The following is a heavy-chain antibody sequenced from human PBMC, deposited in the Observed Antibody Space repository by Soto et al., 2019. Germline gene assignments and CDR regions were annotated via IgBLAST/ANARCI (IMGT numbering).Heavy chain of an antibody. V-gene: IGHV3-23*01. Sequence: LRLSCAASGFTFSSYAMSWVRQAPGKGLEWVSATSGSGGSTYYADSVKGRFTISRDNSKNTLYLQMNSLRAEDTAVYYCAKVNYDYVWGSLYYFDYWGQGTLVTVSS. CDR1: GFTFSSYA. CDR2: TSGSGGST. CDR3: AKVNYDYVWGSLYYFDY. D-gene: IGHD3-16*01. J-gene: IGHJ4*02.